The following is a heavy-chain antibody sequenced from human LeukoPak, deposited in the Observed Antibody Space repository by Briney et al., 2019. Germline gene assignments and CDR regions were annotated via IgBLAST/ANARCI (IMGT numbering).Heavy chain of an antibody. CDR2: VYHSGTT. CDR3: ARSVGYGDFRFDY. Sequence: SETLSLTCAVSDYSITSDYYWGWIRQPPGKGLEWIGSVYHSGTTFYSPSLKSRVTISVDTSKNQFSLRLSSVTAADTAVYYCARSVGYGDFRFDYWGQGTLVTVSS. J-gene: IGHJ4*02. D-gene: IGHD4-17*01. V-gene: IGHV4-38-2*01. CDR1: DYSITSDYY.